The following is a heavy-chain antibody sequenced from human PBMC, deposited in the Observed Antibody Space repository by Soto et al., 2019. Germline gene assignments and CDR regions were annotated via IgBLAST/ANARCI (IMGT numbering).Heavy chain of an antibody. CDR3: ATQLTGDLDF. J-gene: IGHJ4*02. Sequence: QVQLVQSGAEVRKPGSSVKVSCMASGGTFSTSAMNWVRQAPGQGLEWVGGIIPVFGTPTYAQSLQGRVTITVDVSTTTAYMELTRLRPEATAVYYCATQLTGDLDFWGQGTLVIVSS. V-gene: IGHV1-69*13. CDR1: GGTFSTSA. CDR2: IIPVFGTP. D-gene: IGHD7-27*01.